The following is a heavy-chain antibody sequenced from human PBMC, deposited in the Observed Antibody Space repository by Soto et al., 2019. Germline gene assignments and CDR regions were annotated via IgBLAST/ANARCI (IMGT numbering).Heavy chain of an antibody. J-gene: IGHJ5*02. V-gene: IGHV4-34*01. CDR3: ARGPGRRVVVPAARDNWFDP. CDR2: INHSGST. CDR1: GGSFSGYY. Sequence: PSETLSLTCAVYGGSFSGYYWSWIRQPPGKGLEWIGEINHSGSTNYNPSLKSRVTISVDTSKNQFSLKLSSVTAADTAVYYCARGPGRRVVVPAARDNWFDPWGQGTLVTVSS. D-gene: IGHD2-2*01.